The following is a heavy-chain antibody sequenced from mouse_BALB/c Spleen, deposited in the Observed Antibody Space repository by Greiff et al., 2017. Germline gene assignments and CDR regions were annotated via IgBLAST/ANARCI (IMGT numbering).Heavy chain of an antibody. D-gene: IGHD2-4*01. J-gene: IGHJ3*01. Sequence: QVQLQQSGAELMKPGASVKISCKATGYTFSSYWLEWVKQRPGHGLEWIGEILPGSGSTNYNEKFKGKATFTADTSSNTAYMQLSSLTSEDTAVYYCARKTMITGFAYWGQGTLVTVAA. CDR2: ILPGSGST. CDR1: GYTFSSYW. V-gene: IGHV1-9*01. CDR3: ARKTMITGFAY.